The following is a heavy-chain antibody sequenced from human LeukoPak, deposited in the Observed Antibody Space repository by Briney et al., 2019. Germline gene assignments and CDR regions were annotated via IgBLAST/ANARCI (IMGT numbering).Heavy chain of an antibody. Sequence: SETLSLTCTVSGGSISSDYWNWIRQPPGKGLEWIGYIYYSGSTNYNVSLKSRVTLSVDTSKKQFSLRLSSVTAADTAVYYCARGTMGATHFDYWGQGTLVTVSS. CDR2: IYYSGST. D-gene: IGHD1-26*01. J-gene: IGHJ4*02. CDR1: GGSISSDY. CDR3: ARGTMGATHFDY. V-gene: IGHV4-59*01.